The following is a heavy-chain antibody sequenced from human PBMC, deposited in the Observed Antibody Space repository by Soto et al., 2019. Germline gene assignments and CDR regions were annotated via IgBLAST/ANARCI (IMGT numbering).Heavy chain of an antibody. Sequence: GESLKISCKGSGYSFTSYWIGWVRQMPGKGLEWMGIIYPGDSDTRYSPSFQGQVTISADKSISTAYLQWSSLKASDTAMYYCAREIGVVVPAAMDDYWGQGTLVTVSS. J-gene: IGHJ4*02. CDR3: AREIGVVVPAAMDDY. CDR1: GYSFTSYW. D-gene: IGHD2-2*01. V-gene: IGHV5-51*01. CDR2: IYPGDSDT.